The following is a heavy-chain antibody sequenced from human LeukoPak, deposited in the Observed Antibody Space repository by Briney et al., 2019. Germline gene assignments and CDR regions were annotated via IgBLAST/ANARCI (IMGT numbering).Heavy chain of an antibody. CDR1: GGSFSRYY. CDR3: ARGATISGTGYFDF. V-gene: IGHV4-34*01. Sequence: SETLSLTCAVYGGSFSRYYWSWIRQSPGKGLEWIAEIDHRGDTNYNPSVKSRVTISVDTSKNQFSLKVRSLSAADTAVYYCARGATISGTGYFDFWGQGTLVTVSS. D-gene: IGHD1-26*01. J-gene: IGHJ4*03. CDR2: IDHRGDT.